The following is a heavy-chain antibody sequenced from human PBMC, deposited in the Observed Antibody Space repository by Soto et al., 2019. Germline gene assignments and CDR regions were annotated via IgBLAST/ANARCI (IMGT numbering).Heavy chain of an antibody. CDR3: ATKVGANPFDY. J-gene: IGHJ4*02. V-gene: IGHV1-69*02. Sequence: QVQLVQSGAEVKKPGSSVKVSCKASGGTFSSYTISWVRQAPGQGLEWMGRIIPILVIATYAQKFQGRVTXTVXKSTSTAYMELSSLRSEDTAVYYCATKVGANPFDYWGQGTLVTVSS. CDR1: GGTFSSYT. D-gene: IGHD1-26*01. CDR2: IIPILVIA.